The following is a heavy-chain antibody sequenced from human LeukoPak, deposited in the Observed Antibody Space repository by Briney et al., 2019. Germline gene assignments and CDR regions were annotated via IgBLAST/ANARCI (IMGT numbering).Heavy chain of an antibody. CDR2: ISSSSSTI. J-gene: IGHJ4*02. CDR1: GFTFSSDS. Sequence: GGSLRLSCAASGFTFSSDSMNWVRQAPGKGLEWVSYISSSSSTIYYADSVKGRFTISRDNAKNSLYLQMNSLRAEDTAVYYCARLPYCSGGSCYPRDNWGQGTLVTVSS. V-gene: IGHV3-48*01. CDR3: ARLPYCSGGSCYPRDN. D-gene: IGHD2-15*01.